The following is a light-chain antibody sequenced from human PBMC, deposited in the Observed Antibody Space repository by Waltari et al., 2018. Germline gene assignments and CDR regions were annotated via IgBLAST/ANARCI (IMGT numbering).Light chain of an antibody. CDR1: QSVSDN. Sequence: EVVLTQSPATLSVSPGDRATLSCRASQSVSDNLAWYQQKPGQAPRLLIFGASTRATGIPARFRGSGSGTEFNLTISSLRSEDFAVYYCQLDDTFGGGTKVEIK. J-gene: IGKJ4*01. CDR2: GAS. V-gene: IGKV3D-15*01. CDR3: QLDDT.